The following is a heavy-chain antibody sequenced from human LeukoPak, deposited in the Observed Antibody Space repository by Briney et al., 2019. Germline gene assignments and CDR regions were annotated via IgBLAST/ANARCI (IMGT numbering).Heavy chain of an antibody. CDR3: AITPLSARLARAFDI. Sequence: PSETLSLTCTVSGGSITSSNYCWGWLRQPPGKGLEWIGSIYYSGSTYYNPSLKSRVTISVDTSKNQFSLKLNSVTAADTAVYYCAITPLSARLARAFDIWGQGTMVTVSS. V-gene: IGHV4-39*01. CDR1: GGSITSSNYC. J-gene: IGHJ3*02. D-gene: IGHD5-18*01. CDR2: IYYSGST.